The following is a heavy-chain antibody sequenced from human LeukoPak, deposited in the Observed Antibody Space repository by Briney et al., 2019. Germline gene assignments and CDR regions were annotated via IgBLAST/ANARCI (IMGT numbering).Heavy chain of an antibody. D-gene: IGHD1-14*01. J-gene: IGHJ5*02. CDR2: INPNSGGT. V-gene: IGHV1-2*02. Sequence: ASVKVSCKASGYTFTGEYLNWVRQAPGQGLEWLGWINPNSGGTNYAQKFQGRVTMTRDTSISTAYMELSRLRSDDTAVYYCARESTRLDPWGQGTLVTVSS. CDR1: GYTFTGEY. CDR3: ARESTRLDP.